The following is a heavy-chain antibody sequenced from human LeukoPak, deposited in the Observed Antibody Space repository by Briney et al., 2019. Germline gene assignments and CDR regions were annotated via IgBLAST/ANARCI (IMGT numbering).Heavy chain of an antibody. Sequence: SETLSLTCAVYGGSFSGYYWSWIRQPPGKGLEWIGEINHSGSTNYNPSLKSRVTISVDTSKNQFSLKLSSVTAADTAVYYCARLPQTPLSTYYYGSGKPGYWGQGTLVTVSS. J-gene: IGHJ4*02. CDR1: GGSFSGYY. V-gene: IGHV4-34*01. CDR3: ARLPQTPLSTYYYGSGKPGY. D-gene: IGHD3-10*01. CDR2: INHSGST.